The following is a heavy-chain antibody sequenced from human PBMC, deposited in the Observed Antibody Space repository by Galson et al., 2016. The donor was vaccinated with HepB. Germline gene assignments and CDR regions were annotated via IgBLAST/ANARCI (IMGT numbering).Heavy chain of an antibody. J-gene: IGHJ3*02. CDR3: ARDTLIRGISNAAFDI. D-gene: IGHD3-10*01. CDR1: GFTFSSYA. CDR2: ISGSGTNT. V-gene: IGHV3-23*01. Sequence: SLRLSCAASGFTFSSYAMNWVRQAPGKGLEWVSVISGSGTNTYYADSVKGRFIISRDNSKSTLYLQMNSLRAEDTAVYYCARDTLIRGISNAAFDIWGQGTMVTVSS.